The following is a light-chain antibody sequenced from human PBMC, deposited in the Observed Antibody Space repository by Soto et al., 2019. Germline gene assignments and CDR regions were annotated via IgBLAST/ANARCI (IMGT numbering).Light chain of an antibody. V-gene: IGLV2-14*01. CDR2: EVS. Sequence: QSALTQPASVSGSPGQSITISCTGTSSDFGRYNYVSWYQQHPGKAPKLIIYEVSNRPSGVPNRFSGSKSGNTASLTISGLQAEDEADYYCSSYTNTNTPEPDVFGGGTKLTVL. J-gene: IGLJ3*02. CDR3: SSYTNTNTPEPDV. CDR1: SSDFGRYNY.